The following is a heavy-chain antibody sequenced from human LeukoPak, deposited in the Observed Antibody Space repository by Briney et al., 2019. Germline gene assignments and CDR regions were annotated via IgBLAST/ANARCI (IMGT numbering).Heavy chain of an antibody. Sequence: SETLSLTCTVSGGSISSYYWSWIRQPPGKGLEWIGYIYYSGSTNYNPSLKSRVTISVDTSKNQFSLKLSSVTAADTAVYYCARKVSSWYFSYYYMDVWGKGTTVTVSS. D-gene: IGHD6-13*01. J-gene: IGHJ6*03. CDR1: GGSISSYY. V-gene: IGHV4-59*12. CDR2: IYYSGST. CDR3: ARKVSSWYFSYYYMDV.